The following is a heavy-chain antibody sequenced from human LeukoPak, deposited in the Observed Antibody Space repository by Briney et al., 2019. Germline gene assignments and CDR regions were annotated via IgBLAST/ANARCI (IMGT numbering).Heavy chain of an antibody. CDR3: ARMGYSSGWYPLGY. D-gene: IGHD6-19*01. Sequence: ASVKVSCKASGYTFTGYYIHWVRQAPGQALEWMGWISAYNGNTNYAQKLQGRVTMTTDTSTSTAYMELRSLRSDDTAVYYCARMGYSSGWYPLGYWGQGTLVTVSS. V-gene: IGHV1-18*04. CDR1: GYTFTGYY. J-gene: IGHJ4*02. CDR2: ISAYNGNT.